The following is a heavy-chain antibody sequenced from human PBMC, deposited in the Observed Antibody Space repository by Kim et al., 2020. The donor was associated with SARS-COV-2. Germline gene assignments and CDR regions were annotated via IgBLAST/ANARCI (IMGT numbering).Heavy chain of an antibody. J-gene: IGHJ2*01. D-gene: IGHD3-9*01. V-gene: IGHV3-11*01. CDR3: ARDVVTGYNAGYSDL. Sequence: DSVKGRFPISRDNAKNSLYLQMNNLRAEDTAVYYCARDVVTGYNAGYSDLWGRGTLVTVSS.